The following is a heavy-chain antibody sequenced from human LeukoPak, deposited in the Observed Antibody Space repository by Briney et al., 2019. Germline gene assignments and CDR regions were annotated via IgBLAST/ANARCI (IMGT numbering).Heavy chain of an antibody. D-gene: IGHD3-10*01. CDR3: ARDLRFGGFRAFDI. CDR2: TYYSGST. V-gene: IGHV4-31*03. Sequence: SQTLSLTCTVSGGSISSGGYYWSWIRQHPGKGLEWIGYTYYSGSTYYNPSLKSRVTISVDTSKNQFSLKLSSVTAADTAVYYCARDLRFGGFRAFDIWGQGTMVTVSS. J-gene: IGHJ3*02. CDR1: GGSISSGGYY.